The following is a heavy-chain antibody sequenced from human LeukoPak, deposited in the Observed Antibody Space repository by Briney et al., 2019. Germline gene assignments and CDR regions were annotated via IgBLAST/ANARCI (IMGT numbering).Heavy chain of an antibody. Sequence: SEALSLTCAVYGGSFSGYYWSWIRQSPGKGLEWIGEINHSGSTNYNPSLKSRVTISVDTSKNQFSLKLSSVTAADTAVYYCARTRHQYYYDSSGLIWFDPWGQGTLVTVSS. J-gene: IGHJ5*02. V-gene: IGHV4-34*01. CDR2: INHSGST. D-gene: IGHD3-22*01. CDR3: ARTRHQYYYDSSGLIWFDP. CDR1: GGSFSGYY.